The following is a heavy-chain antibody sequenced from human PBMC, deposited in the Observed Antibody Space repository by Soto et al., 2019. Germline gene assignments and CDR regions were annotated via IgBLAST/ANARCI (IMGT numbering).Heavy chain of an antibody. Sequence: VASVKVSCKASGGTFSSYAISWVRQAPEQGLEWMGGIIPIFGTANYAQKFQGRVTITADKSTSTAYMELSSLRSGDTAVYYCAREKRDTAMVTDYWGHGTLVTVSS. CDR3: AREKRDTAMVTDY. CDR1: GGTFSSYA. CDR2: IIPIFGTA. J-gene: IGHJ4*01. D-gene: IGHD5-18*01. V-gene: IGHV1-69*06.